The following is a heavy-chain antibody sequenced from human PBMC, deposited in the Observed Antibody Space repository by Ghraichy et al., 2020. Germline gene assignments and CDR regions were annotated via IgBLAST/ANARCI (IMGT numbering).Heavy chain of an antibody. CDR2: INHSGST. V-gene: IGHV4-34*01. D-gene: IGHD2-2*01. CDR3: ARVPWGYCSSTSCYYGFLYY. Sequence: SETLSLTCAVYGGSFSGYYWSWIRQPPGKGLEWIGEINHSGSTNYNPSLKSRVTISVDTSKNQFSLKLSSVTAADTAVYYCARVPWGYCSSTSCYYGFLYYWGQGTLVTVSS. J-gene: IGHJ4*02. CDR1: GGSFSGYY.